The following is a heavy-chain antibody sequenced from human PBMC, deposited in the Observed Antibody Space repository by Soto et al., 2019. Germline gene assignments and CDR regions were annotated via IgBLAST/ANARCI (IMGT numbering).Heavy chain of an antibody. J-gene: IGHJ4*02. V-gene: IGHV1-46*01. D-gene: IGHD2-15*01. CDR3: ARRYCSGSSCYYFGY. Sequence: ASVKVSCKASGYTFTMSYMHWVRQAPGQGLEWMGIINPSGGSTIYAQKFQGRVTMTRDTSTSTVYMELSSLTSEDTAVYYCARRYCSGSSCYYFGYWGQGTLVTVSS. CDR1: GYTFTMSY. CDR2: INPSGGST.